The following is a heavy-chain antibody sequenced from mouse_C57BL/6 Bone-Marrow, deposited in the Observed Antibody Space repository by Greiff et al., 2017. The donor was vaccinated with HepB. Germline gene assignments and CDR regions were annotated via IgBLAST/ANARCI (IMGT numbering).Heavy chain of an antibody. CDR3: ARGGDYYGSSWFAY. D-gene: IGHD1-1*01. J-gene: IGHJ3*01. CDR1: GFTFSDYY. Sequence: EVQLQESEGGLVQPGSSMKLSCTASGFTFSDYYMAWVRQVPEKGLEWVANINYDGSSTYYLDSLKSRFIISRDNAKNILYLQMSSLKSEDTATYYCARGGDYYGSSWFAYWGQGTLVTVSA. V-gene: IGHV5-16*01. CDR2: INYDGSST.